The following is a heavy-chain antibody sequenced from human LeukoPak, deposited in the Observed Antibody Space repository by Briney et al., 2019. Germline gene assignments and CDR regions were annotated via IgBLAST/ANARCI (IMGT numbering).Heavy chain of an antibody. Sequence: PGGSLRLSCAASGFTFSSYAMSWVRQAPGKGLEWVSAISGSGGSTYYADSVKGRFTISRDNSKNTLYLQMNSLGAEDTAVYYCAKDSTYYYDSSGYYLYWGQGTLVTVSS. D-gene: IGHD3-22*01. CDR2: ISGSGGST. CDR3: AKDSTYYYDSSGYYLY. V-gene: IGHV3-23*01. J-gene: IGHJ4*02. CDR1: GFTFSSYA.